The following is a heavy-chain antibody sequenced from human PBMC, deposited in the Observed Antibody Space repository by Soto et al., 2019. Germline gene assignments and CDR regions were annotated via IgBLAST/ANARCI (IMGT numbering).Heavy chain of an antibody. CDR1: GYAFTAYN. CDR2: INAGNGNT. CDR3: ARGSGYYYWDDY. V-gene: IGHV1-3*01. J-gene: IGHJ4*02. D-gene: IGHD3-22*01. Sequence: ASVKVSCKAFGYAFTAYNIHWLRQAPGQGLEWMGWINAGNGNTKYSQKFQGRVTITRDTSASTAYMELSSLRSEDTAVYYCARGSGYYYWDDYWGQGTLVTVSS.